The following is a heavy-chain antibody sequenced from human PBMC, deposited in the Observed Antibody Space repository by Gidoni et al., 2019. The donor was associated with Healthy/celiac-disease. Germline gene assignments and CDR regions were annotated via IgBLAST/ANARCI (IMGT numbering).Heavy chain of an antibody. Sequence: QVQLVQSGAEVKKPGSSVKVSCKASGGTFSSYAISWVRQAPGQGLEWMGRIIPILGIANYAQKFQGRVTITADKSTSTAYMELSSLRSEDTAVYYCARDRNGRYYDSSARAFDIWGQGTMVTVSS. J-gene: IGHJ3*02. D-gene: IGHD3-22*01. CDR1: GGTFSSYA. V-gene: IGHV1-69*04. CDR2: IIPILGIA. CDR3: ARDRNGRYYDSSARAFDI.